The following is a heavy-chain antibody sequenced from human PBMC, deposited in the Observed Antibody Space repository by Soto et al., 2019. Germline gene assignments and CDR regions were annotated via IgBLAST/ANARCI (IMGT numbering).Heavy chain of an antibody. Sequence: SVKVSCKASGGTFSSYAISWVRQAPGQGLEWMGGIIPIFGTANYAQKFQGRVTITADESTSTAYMELSSLRSEDTAVYYCARARRTRYCTNGVCSDLDDWGQGTLVTVSS. D-gene: IGHD2-8*01. J-gene: IGHJ4*02. CDR1: GGTFSSYA. V-gene: IGHV1-69*13. CDR2: IIPIFGTA. CDR3: ARARRTRYCTNGVCSDLDD.